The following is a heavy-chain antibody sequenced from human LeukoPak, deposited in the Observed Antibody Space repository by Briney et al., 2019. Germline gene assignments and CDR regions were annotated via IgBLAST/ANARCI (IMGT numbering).Heavy chain of an antibody. Sequence: SETLSLTCTVSGGSISSSNYYWGWIRQPPGTGLEWIGTIFYSGSTYYNPSLKSRVTISVDTSKNQFSLKLSSVTAADTAVYYCARLGYYDYVWGSYRWEYYFDYWGQGTLVTVSS. CDR1: GGSISSSNYY. D-gene: IGHD3-16*02. V-gene: IGHV4-39*07. CDR2: IFYSGST. J-gene: IGHJ4*02. CDR3: ARLGYYDYVWGSYRWEYYFDY.